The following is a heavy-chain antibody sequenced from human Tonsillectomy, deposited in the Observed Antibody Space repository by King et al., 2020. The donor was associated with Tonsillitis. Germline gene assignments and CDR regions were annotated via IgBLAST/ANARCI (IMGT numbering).Heavy chain of an antibody. J-gene: IGHJ4*02. D-gene: IGHD3-3*01. V-gene: IGHV3-23*04. CDR1: GFTFSSYA. CDR2: ISGSGGST. CDR3: AKEADKGRDPFTIFGVLNY. Sequence: VQLVESGGGLVQPGGSLRLSCAASGFTFSSYAMSWVRQAPGKGLEWVLSISGSGGSTYYADSVKGRFTISRDNSKNTLYLEMNSLRAEDTAVYYCAKEADKGRDPFTIFGVLNYWGQGTLVTVSS.